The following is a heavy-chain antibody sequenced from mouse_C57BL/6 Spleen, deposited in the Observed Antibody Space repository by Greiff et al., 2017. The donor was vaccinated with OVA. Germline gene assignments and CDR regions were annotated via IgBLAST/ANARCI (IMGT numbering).Heavy chain of an antibody. V-gene: IGHV5-17*01. CDR3: AIFDGWYFDV. J-gene: IGHJ1*03. CDR2: ISSGSSTI. CDR1: GFTFSDYG. Sequence: EVMLVESGGGLVKPGGSLKLSCAASGFTFSDYGMHWVRQAPEKGLEWVAYISSGSSTIYYADTVKGRFTISRDNAKNTLFLQMTSLRAEDTAMYYCAIFDGWYFDVWGTGTTVTVSS.